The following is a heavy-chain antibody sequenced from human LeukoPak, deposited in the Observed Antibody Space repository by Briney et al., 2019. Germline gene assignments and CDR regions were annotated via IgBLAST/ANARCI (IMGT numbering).Heavy chain of an antibody. CDR3: VEIMGIQLHSDYGMDV. Sequence: GGSLRLSCAASGLTFSTYAMSWVRQAPGQGLEWVSAISGSGAGTYHADSVKGRFTISRDNSKNTLYLQMNSLRAADTAIYYCVEIMGIQLHSDYGMDVWGQGTTVTVSS. V-gene: IGHV3-23*01. J-gene: IGHJ6*02. CDR1: GLTFSTYA. CDR2: ISGSGAGT. D-gene: IGHD5-18*01.